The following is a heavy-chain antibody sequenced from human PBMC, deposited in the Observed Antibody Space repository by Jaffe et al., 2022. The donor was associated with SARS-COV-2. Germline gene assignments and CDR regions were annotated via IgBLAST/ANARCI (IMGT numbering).Heavy chain of an antibody. Sequence: EVQLLESGGGLVQPGGSLRLSCAASGFTFSSYAMSWVRQAPGKGLEWVSAISGSGGSTYYADSVKGRFTISRDNSKNTLYLQMNSLRAEDTAVYYCVNWYSSSWYPDYYYGMDVWGQGTTVTVSS. CDR2: ISGSGGST. CDR1: GFTFSSYA. J-gene: IGHJ6*02. V-gene: IGHV3-23*01. D-gene: IGHD6-13*01. CDR3: VNWYSSSWYPDYYYGMDV.